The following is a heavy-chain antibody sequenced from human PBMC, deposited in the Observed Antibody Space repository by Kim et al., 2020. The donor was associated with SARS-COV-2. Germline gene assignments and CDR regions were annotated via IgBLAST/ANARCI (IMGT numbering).Heavy chain of an antibody. V-gene: IGHV3-74*01. Sequence: GGSLRLSCAASGFTFSSYWMHWVRQAPGKGLVWVSRINSDGSSTSYADSVKGRFTISRDNAKNTLYLQMNSLRAEDTAVYYCARGAYYCSSTSCYAKSSAYLYYYYYYGMDVWGQGTTVTVSS. CDR3: ARGAYYCSSTSCYAKSSAYLYYYYYYGMDV. CDR1: GFTFSSYW. CDR2: INSDGSST. J-gene: IGHJ6*02. D-gene: IGHD2-2*01.